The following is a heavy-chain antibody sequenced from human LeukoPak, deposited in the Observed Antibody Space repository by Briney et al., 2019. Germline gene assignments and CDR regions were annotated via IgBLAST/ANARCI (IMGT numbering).Heavy chain of an antibody. D-gene: IGHD3-22*01. J-gene: IGHJ4*02. CDR3: ARDRMIVD. V-gene: IGHV4-30-4*07. Sequence: PSGTLSLTCAVSGGSISSGGYSWSWIRQPPGKGLEWIGYIYYSGSTYYNPSLKSRVTISVDTSKNQFSLKLSSVTAADTAVYYCARDRMIVDWGQGTLVTVSS. CDR2: IYYSGST. CDR1: GGSISSGGYS.